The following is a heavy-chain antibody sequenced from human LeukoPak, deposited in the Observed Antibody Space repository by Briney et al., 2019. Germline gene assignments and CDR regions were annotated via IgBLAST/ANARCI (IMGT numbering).Heavy chain of an antibody. J-gene: IGHJ6*03. CDR1: GGSISNYY. D-gene: IGHD1-1*01. CDR3: AKVRFDWNDYYHYMDV. Sequence: SETLSLTCTVSGGSISNYYWSWIRQPPGKGLEWSGYIYYTGSSNYNPSLESRVTRSLDTSKNHFSLKVNTVTAADTAVYYCAKVRFDWNDYYHYMDVWGKGTTVTVSS. CDR2: IYYTGSS. V-gene: IGHV4-59*01.